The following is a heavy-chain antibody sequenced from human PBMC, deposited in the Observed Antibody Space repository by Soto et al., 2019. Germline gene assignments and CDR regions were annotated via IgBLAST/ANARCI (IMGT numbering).Heavy chain of an antibody. Sequence: PSETLSLTCAVYGGSLSGSYWSWIRQSPGKGLEWIGEITHRGSTNYHPSLKSRVTISVDTSKNQFSLKLSSVTAADTAVYYCARVQAAAGYYYCGMDVWGQGTTVTVSS. V-gene: IGHV4-34*01. D-gene: IGHD6-25*01. CDR2: ITHRGST. J-gene: IGHJ6*02. CDR3: ARVQAAAGYYYCGMDV. CDR1: GGSLSGSY.